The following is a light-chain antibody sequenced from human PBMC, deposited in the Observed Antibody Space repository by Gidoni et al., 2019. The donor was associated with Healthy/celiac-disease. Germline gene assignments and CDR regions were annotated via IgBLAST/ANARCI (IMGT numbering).Light chain of an antibody. CDR3: QQYDNLPSLT. V-gene: IGKV1-33*01. CDR1: QDISNY. J-gene: IGKJ4*01. Sequence: DIQMTPSPSSLSASVGDRVTITCQPSQDISNYLNWYQQKPGKAPKLLIYDASNLETGVPSRFSGSGSGTDFTFTISSLQPEDIATYYCQQYDNLPSLTFGGGTKVEIK. CDR2: DAS.